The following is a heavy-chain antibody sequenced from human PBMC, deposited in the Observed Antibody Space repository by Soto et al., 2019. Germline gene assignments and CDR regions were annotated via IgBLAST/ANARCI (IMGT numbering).Heavy chain of an antibody. CDR3: ARDFPSQHDYSNYKYTYYYYYYMDV. V-gene: IGHV3-21*01. CDR2: ISSSSSYI. J-gene: IGHJ6*03. Sequence: GGSLRLSCAASGFTFSSYSMNWVRQAPGKGLEWVSSISSSSSYIYYADSVKGRFTISRDNAKNSLYLQMNSLRAEDTAVYYCARDFPSQHDYSNYKYTYYYYYYMDVWGKGTTVTVSS. D-gene: IGHD4-4*01. CDR1: GFTFSSYS.